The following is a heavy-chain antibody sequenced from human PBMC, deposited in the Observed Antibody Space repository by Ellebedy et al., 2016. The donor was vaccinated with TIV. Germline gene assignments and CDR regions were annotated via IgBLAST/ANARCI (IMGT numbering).Heavy chain of an antibody. CDR2: ISYNSDRT. V-gene: IGHV3-23*01. Sequence: GGSLRLXXAASGFTFSGYAMSWVRQAPGQGLEWVSSISYNSDRTYYADSVKGRFTISRDNSKNTLYLQMNSLRAEDTAVYYCAKKYYYGSGSYYDVLDYWGQGTLVTVSS. CDR1: GFTFSGYA. J-gene: IGHJ4*02. CDR3: AKKYYYGSGSYYDVLDY. D-gene: IGHD3-10*01.